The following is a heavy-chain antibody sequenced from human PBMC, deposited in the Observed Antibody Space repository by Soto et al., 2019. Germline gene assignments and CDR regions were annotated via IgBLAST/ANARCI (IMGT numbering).Heavy chain of an antibody. D-gene: IGHD2-15*01. CDR2: INHSGST. CDR3: ARVWGRVVAATYYYYGMDV. Sequence: SETLSLTCAVYGGSFSGYYWSWIRQPPGKGLEWIGEINHSGSTNYNPSLKSRVTISVDTSKNQFSLKLSSVTAADTAVYYCARVWGRVVAATYYYYGMDVWGQGTTVTSP. CDR1: GGSFSGYY. J-gene: IGHJ6*02. V-gene: IGHV4-34*01.